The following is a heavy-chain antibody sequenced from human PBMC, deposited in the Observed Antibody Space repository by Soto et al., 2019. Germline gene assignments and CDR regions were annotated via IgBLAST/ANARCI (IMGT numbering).Heavy chain of an antibody. V-gene: IGHV4-34*01. CDR1: GGSFSGYY. D-gene: IGHD2-15*01. CDR3: ARGPIVVVVAAKYFQH. J-gene: IGHJ1*01. CDR2: INHSGST. Sequence: SETLSLTCAVYGGSFSGYYWSWIRQPPGKGLEWIGEINHSGSTNYNPSLKSRVTISVDTSKNQFSLKLSSVTAADTAVYYCARGPIVVVVAAKYFQHWGQGTLVTVSS.